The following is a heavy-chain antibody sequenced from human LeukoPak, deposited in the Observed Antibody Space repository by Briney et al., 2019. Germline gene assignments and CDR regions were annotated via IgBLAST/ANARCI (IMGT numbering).Heavy chain of an antibody. D-gene: IGHD2-21*02. Sequence: GGSLRLSCAASGFTFSNAWMSWVRQAPGKGLEWVGRIKSKTDGGTTDYAAPVKGRFTISRDDSKNTLYLQMNSLKTEDTAVYYCTTVLTNDYYYMDVWGIRTTVTVSS. CDR1: GFTFSNAW. CDR3: TTVLTNDYYYMDV. J-gene: IGHJ6*03. CDR2: IKSKTDGGTT. V-gene: IGHV3-15*01.